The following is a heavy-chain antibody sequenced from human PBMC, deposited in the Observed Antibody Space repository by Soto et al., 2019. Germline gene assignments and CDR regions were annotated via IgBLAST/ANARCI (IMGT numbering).Heavy chain of an antibody. CDR1: GGTFSSYA. CDR2: IIPIFGTA. D-gene: IGHD4-17*01. CDR3: AREPIPTVRAFDI. Sequence: ASVKVSFKASGGTFSSYAISWVRQAPGQGLEWMGGIIPIFGTANYAQKFQGRVTITADESTSTAYMELSSLRSEDTAMYYCAREPIPTVRAFDIWGQGTMVTVSS. V-gene: IGHV1-69*13. J-gene: IGHJ3*02.